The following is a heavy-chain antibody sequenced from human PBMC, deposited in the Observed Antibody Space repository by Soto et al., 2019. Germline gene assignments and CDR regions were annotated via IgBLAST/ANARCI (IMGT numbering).Heavy chain of an antibody. V-gene: IGHV1-2*02. Sequence: ASVKVSCKASGYTFTDYYMHWVRQSPGQGLEWMGWINPNSGGTNYAQKFQGRVTMTRDTSISTAYMELNRLRSDDTAVYYCARDQSPSSGWPGMDVWGQGTTVTVSS. CDR1: GYTFTDYY. CDR3: ARDQSPSSGWPGMDV. J-gene: IGHJ6*02. CDR2: INPNSGGT. D-gene: IGHD6-19*01.